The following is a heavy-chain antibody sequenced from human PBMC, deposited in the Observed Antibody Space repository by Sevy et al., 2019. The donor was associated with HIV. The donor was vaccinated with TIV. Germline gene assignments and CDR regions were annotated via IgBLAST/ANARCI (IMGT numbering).Heavy chain of an antibody. V-gene: IGHV3-64D*06. J-gene: IGHJ3*02. Sequence: GGSLRLSCSASGFTFSSYAMHWVRQAPGKGLEYVSAISSNGGSTYYADSVKGRFTISRDNSKNTLYLQMSSLRAEDTAVYYCVKDQAWRYYYASSGYYLHDAFDIWGQGTMVTVSS. CDR1: GFTFSSYA. CDR2: ISSNGGST. CDR3: VKDQAWRYYYASSGYYLHDAFDI. D-gene: IGHD3-22*01.